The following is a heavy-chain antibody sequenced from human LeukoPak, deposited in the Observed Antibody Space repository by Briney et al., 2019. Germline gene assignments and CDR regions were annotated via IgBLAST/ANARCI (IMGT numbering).Heavy chain of an antibody. J-gene: IGHJ3*02. V-gene: IGHV1-2*02. CDR3: ARTIAAAGIVLRAFDI. D-gene: IGHD6-13*01. CDR1: GYTFTGYY. CDR2: INTNSGGT. Sequence: ASVKVSCKASGYTFTGYYMHWVRQAPGQGLEWMGWINTNSGGTNYAQKFQGRVTMTRDTSISTAYMELSRLRSDDTAVYYCARTIAAAGIVLRAFDIWGQGTMVTVSS.